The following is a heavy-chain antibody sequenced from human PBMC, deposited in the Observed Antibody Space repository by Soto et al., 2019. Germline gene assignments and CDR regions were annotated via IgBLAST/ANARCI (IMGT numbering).Heavy chain of an antibody. V-gene: IGHV3-23*01. Sequence: GGSLRLSCAASGFTFGNYAMNWVRQAPGKGLEWISSISDPGTSTYYANSVKGRSSMSRDNSKNTLFLQMNRLRADDTAVYFCAKSLVTPSDAFDLWGRGTLVTVSS. CDR3: AKSLVTPSDAFDL. J-gene: IGHJ3*01. CDR2: ISDPGTST. CDR1: GFTFGNYA. D-gene: IGHD2-21*02.